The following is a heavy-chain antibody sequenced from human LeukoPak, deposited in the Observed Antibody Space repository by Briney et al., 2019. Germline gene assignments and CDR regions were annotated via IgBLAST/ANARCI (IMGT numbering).Heavy chain of an antibody. CDR3: ARQRLPFCSSASCSALYY. Sequence: GGSLRLSCAASGFTFSTYDMHWVRQAPGKGLEWVSVISYGGNTRFYGDSVRGRFTISRDNTKDTLYLQMDSLIPDDMAVYFCARQRLPFCSSASCSALYYWGQGALVTVSS. J-gene: IGHJ4*02. V-gene: IGHV3-30*03. CDR2: ISYGGNTR. CDR1: GFTFSTYD. D-gene: IGHD2-2*01.